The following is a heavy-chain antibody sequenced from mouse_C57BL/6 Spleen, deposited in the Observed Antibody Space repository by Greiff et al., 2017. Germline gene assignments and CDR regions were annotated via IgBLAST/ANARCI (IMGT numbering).Heavy chain of an antibody. CDR3: ARNDDYDGDYYAMDY. Sequence: QVHVKQSGPGLVQPSQSLSITCTVSGFSLTSYGVHWVRQSPGKGLEWLGVVWSGGSTDYHAAFISRLSISKDNSKSQVFLKMNSLQADDTAIYYCARNDDYDGDYYAMDYGGQGTSVTGSS. V-gene: IGHV2-2*01. CDR2: VWSGGST. CDR1: GFSLTSYG. D-gene: IGHD2-4*01. J-gene: IGHJ4*01.